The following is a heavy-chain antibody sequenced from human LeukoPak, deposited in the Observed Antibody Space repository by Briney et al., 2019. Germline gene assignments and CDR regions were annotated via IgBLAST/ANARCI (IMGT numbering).Heavy chain of an antibody. CDR1: GGTFSSYA. CDR3: ARGKVVRDYYYYYGMDV. V-gene: IGHV1-69*13. D-gene: IGHD2-15*01. Sequence: SVKVSCKASGGTFSSYAISWVRQAPGQGLEWVGGIIPIFGTANYAQKFQGRVTITADESTSTAYMELSSLRSEDTAVYYCARGKVVRDYYYYYGMDVWGQGTTVTVSS. CDR2: IIPIFGTA. J-gene: IGHJ6*02.